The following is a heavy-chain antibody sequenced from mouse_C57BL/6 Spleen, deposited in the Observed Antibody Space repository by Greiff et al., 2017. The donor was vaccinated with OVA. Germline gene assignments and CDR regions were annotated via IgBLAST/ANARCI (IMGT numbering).Heavy chain of an antibody. CDR3: ARASFGYAMDY. CDR1: GFTFSDYY. Sequence: EVQLVESEGGLVQPGSSMKLSCTASGFTFSDYYMAWVRQVPEKGLEWVANINYDGSSTYYLDSLKSRFIISRDNAKNILYLQMSSLKSEDTATYYCARASFGYAMDYWGQGTSVTVSS. CDR2: INYDGSST. J-gene: IGHJ4*01. D-gene: IGHD1-2*01. V-gene: IGHV5-16*01.